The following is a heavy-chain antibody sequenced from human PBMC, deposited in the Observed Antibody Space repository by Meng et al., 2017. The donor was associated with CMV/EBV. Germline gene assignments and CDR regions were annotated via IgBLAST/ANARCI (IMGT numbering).Heavy chain of an antibody. CDR1: GGSISSGDYY. Sequence: VQLKESGPGPVNPSQTLSLTCTVSGGSISSGDYYWSWIRQPPGKGLEWIGYIYYSGSTYYNPSLKSRVTISVDTSKNQFSLKLSSVTAADTAVYYCARVGRTSCYDYWGQGTLVTVSS. D-gene: IGHD2-2*01. CDR2: IYYSGST. CDR3: ARVGRTSCYDY. V-gene: IGHV4-30-4*08. J-gene: IGHJ4*02.